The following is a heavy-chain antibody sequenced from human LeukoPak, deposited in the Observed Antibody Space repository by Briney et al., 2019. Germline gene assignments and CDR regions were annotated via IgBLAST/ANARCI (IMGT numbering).Heavy chain of an antibody. J-gene: IGHJ4*02. CDR1: GYTFTSYG. D-gene: IGHD3-22*01. V-gene: IGHV1-18*01. CDR3: ARGLTEYYYDSSGSTPPGY. CDR2: ISAYNGNT. Sequence: ASVKVSCKASGYTFTSYGISWVRQAPGQGLEWMGWISAYNGNTNYAQKLQGRVTMTTGTSTSTAYMELRSLRSDDTAVYYCARGLTEYYYDSSGSTPPGYWGQGPLVTVSS.